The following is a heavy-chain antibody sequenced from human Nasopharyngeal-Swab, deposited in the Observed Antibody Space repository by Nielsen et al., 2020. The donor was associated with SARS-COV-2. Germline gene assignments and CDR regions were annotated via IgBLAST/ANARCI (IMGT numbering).Heavy chain of an antibody. Sequence: GESLKIPCAASGFTLSRYWMLWVRHAPGKGLVWVSRLHSDGSCPTHADPVRGRFTISRDNAKNTLYLQMNSLRAEDTAVYYCARGGDGYSMDYWGQGTLVTVSS. J-gene: IGHJ4*02. V-gene: IGHV3-74*01. CDR2: LHSDGSCP. CDR1: GFTLSRYW. CDR3: ARGGDGYSMDY. D-gene: IGHD5-24*01.